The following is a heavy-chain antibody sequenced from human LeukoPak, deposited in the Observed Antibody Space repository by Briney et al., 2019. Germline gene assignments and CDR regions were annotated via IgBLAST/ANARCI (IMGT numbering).Heavy chain of an antibody. CDR2: IKQDGSDK. J-gene: IGHJ4*02. CDR3: AREVWGPEY. D-gene: IGHD1-14*01. CDR1: GFTFTKYW. Sequence: PGDPLRLSCAASGFTFTKYWMTWVRQAPGKGLEWVGNIKQDGSDKNYMDSVKGRFTISRDNTKNSVYLQMSSLRAEDTAVYYCAREVWGPEYWGQGTLVTVSS. V-gene: IGHV3-7*01.